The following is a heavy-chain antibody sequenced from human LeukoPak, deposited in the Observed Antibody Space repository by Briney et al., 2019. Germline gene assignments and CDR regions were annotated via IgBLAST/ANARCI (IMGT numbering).Heavy chain of an antibody. J-gene: IGHJ5*02. CDR3: ARDQSSSWFNVFDP. Sequence: ASVKVSCKASGYTFTSYATHWVRQAPGQRLEWMGWVNAGNGNTKYSQKFQGRVTITRDTSASTAYMELSSLRSEDTAVYYCARDQSSSWFNVFDPWGQGTLVTVSS. CDR2: VNAGNGNT. CDR1: GYTFTSYA. V-gene: IGHV1-3*01. D-gene: IGHD6-13*01.